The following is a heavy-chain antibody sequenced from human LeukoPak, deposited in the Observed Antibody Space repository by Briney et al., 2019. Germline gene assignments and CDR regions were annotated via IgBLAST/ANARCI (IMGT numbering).Heavy chain of an antibody. D-gene: IGHD6-13*01. V-gene: IGHV1-69*13. J-gene: IGHJ3*02. Sequence: SVKVSCKASGGTFSSYAISWVRQAPGQELEWRGGIIPIFGTANYAQKFQGRVTITADESTSTAYMELSSLRSEDTAVYYCARCDSSSCGPYRGDDAFDIWGQGTMVTVSS. CDR3: ARCDSSSCGPYRGDDAFDI. CDR2: IIPIFGTA. CDR1: GGTFSSYA.